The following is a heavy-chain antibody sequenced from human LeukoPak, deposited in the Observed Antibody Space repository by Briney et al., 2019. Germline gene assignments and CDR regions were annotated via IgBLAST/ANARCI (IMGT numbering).Heavy chain of an antibody. D-gene: IGHD1-26*01. Sequence: SETLSLTCSVSGASVSSADHWWAWIRQPPGMGLEWIGSIYHSGSIYYNPSLKSRLTISVETSRNQFSLRLNSLTAGKTAVYYCARQIATGLWAFDSWGQGSLVTVSS. CDR1: GASVSSADHW. V-gene: IGHV4-39*01. J-gene: IGHJ4*02. CDR3: ARQIATGLWAFDS. CDR2: IYHSGSI.